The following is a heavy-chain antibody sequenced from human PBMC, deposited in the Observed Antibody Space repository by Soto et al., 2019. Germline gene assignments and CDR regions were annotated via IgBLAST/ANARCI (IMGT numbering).Heavy chain of an antibody. J-gene: IGHJ6*02. CDR3: VGIAAAGLSYGMDV. CDR2: ISSSSSYT. D-gene: IGHD6-13*01. CDR1: GFTFSDYY. Sequence: QVQLVESGGGLVKPGGSLRLSCAASGFTFSDYYMSWIRQAPGKGLEWVSYISSSSSYTNYADSVKGRFTISRDNAKNSLYLQMNSLRAEDTAVYYCVGIAAAGLSYGMDVWGQGTTVTVSS. V-gene: IGHV3-11*05.